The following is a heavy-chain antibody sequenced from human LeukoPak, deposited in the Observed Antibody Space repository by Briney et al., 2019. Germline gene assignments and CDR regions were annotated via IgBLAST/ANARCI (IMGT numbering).Heavy chain of an antibody. J-gene: IGHJ6*02. CDR2: IYYSGST. CDR3: ASTGYIAAADPYYYGMGV. Sequence: SETLSLTCTVSGGSVSSGSYYWSWIRQPPGKGLEWIGYIYYSGSTNYNPSLKSRVTISVDTSKNQFSLKLSSVTAADTAVYYCASTGYIAAADPYYYGMGVWGQGTTVTVSS. D-gene: IGHD6-13*01. CDR1: GGSVSSGSYY. V-gene: IGHV4-61*01.